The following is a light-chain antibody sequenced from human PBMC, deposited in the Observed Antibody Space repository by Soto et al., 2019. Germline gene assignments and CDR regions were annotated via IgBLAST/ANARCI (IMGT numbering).Light chain of an antibody. CDR2: GTS. V-gene: IGKV3-11*01. Sequence: EIVLTQSPATLSLSPGERATLSCRASQSVGSYLAWYQQKPGQAPRLLIYGTSNRATGIPGRFSGSGSETDGPLTISSLEPEDCGVYYCQHRGKWPRTFGQGTKLEIK. J-gene: IGKJ2*01. CDR1: QSVGSY. CDR3: QHRGKWPRT.